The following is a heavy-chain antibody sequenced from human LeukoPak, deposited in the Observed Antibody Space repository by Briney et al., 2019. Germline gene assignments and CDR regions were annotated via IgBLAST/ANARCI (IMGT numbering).Heavy chain of an antibody. J-gene: IGHJ4*02. V-gene: IGHV3-48*01. D-gene: IGHD1-1*01. CDR2: IGISSGNT. Sequence: GGSLRLSCAASGFTFSSYSMNWVRQAPGKGLEWISYIGISSGNTKYADSVKGRFTISGDKAKNSVYLQMNSLRVEDTAVYYCARDTRYTFDNWGQGTLVTVSS. CDR3: ARDTRYTFDN. CDR1: GFTFSSYS.